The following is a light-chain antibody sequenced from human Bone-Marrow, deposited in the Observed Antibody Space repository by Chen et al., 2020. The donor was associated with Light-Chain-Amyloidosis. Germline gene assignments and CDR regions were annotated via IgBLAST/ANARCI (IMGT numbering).Light chain of an antibody. CDR3: QQYGTSPLT. J-gene: IGKJ4*01. CDR1: QTISSNY. V-gene: IGKV3-20*01. CDR2: GSS. Sequence: EIVLTQSPGTLSLSPGEGANLSCRASQTISSNYLTWYQQKFGQAPRLLIYGSSSRATGIPDRFTGSGSGTVVTLTINRLEPEDFAMYYCQQYGTSPLTFGGGTKVEIK.